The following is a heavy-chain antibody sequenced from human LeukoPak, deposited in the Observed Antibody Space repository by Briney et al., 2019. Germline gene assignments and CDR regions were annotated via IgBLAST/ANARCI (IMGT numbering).Heavy chain of an antibody. CDR2: IWNDGNIK. Sequence: GGSLRLSCAASGFTFSRFGMHWVRQAPGKGLEWVAVIWNDGNIKYYADSVKGRFNISRDNSKNMLFLQMNSLGPEDTAVYYCAKSGTTMTNYYSYYWGRGTLVTVSS. J-gene: IGHJ4*02. V-gene: IGHV3-30*02. CDR1: GFTFSRFG. CDR3: AKSGTTMTNYYSYY. D-gene: IGHD4-11*01.